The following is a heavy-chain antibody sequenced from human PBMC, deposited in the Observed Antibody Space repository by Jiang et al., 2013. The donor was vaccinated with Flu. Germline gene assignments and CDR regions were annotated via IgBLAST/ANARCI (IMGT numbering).Heavy chain of an antibody. Sequence: GLVKPSETLSLTCTVSGGSISSYYWSWIRQPPGKGLEWIGYIYYSGSTNYNPSLKSRVTISVDTSKNQFSLKLSSVTAADTAVYYCARGELYYYGSGPPDYWGQGTLVTVSS. V-gene: IGHV4-59*01. J-gene: IGHJ4*02. CDR2: IYYSGST. D-gene: IGHD3-10*01. CDR1: GGSISSYY. CDR3: ARGELYYYGSGPPDY.